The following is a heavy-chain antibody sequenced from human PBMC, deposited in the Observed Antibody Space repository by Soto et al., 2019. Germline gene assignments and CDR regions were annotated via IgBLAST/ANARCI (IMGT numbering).Heavy chain of an antibody. CDR3: ARLRGYKDYYYYMDV. V-gene: IGHV5-51*01. CDR2: IYPGDSDT. J-gene: IGHJ6*03. CDR1: GYSFTSYW. D-gene: IGHD3-10*01. Sequence: PGESLKISCKGSGYSFTSYWIGWVRQMPGKGLEWMGIIYPGDSDTRYSPSFQGQVTISADKSISTAYLQWSSLKASDTALYYCARLRGYKDYYYYMDVWGKGTTVTVAS.